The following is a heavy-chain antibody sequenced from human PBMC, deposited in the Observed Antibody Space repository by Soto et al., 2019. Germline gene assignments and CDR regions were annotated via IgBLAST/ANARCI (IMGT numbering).Heavy chain of an antibody. CDR3: ARGLHHTDYYDSSGYSFDP. CDR2: INPNSGGT. CDR1: GYTFTGYY. J-gene: IGHJ5*02. D-gene: IGHD3-22*01. Sequence: ASVKVSCKASGYTFTGYYMHWVRQAPGQGLEWMGWINPNSGGTNYAQKFQGRVTMTRDTSISTAYMELSRMRSDDTAVYYCARGLHHTDYYDSSGYSFDPWGQGTMVTVSS. V-gene: IGHV1-2*02.